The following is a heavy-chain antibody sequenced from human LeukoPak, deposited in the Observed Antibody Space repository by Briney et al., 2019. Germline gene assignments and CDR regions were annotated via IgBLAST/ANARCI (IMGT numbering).Heavy chain of an antibody. CDR1: GYTLTSYG. CDR2: ISAYNGNT. D-gene: IGHD4-17*01. CDR3: ARANTRPDYGDYDY. V-gene: IGHV1-18*01. J-gene: IGHJ4*02. Sequence: ASVKVSCKASGYTLTSYGITWVRQAPGQGLEWMGWISAYNGNTNYAQKLQGRVTMTTDTSTSTAYMELRSLRSDDTAVYYCARANTRPDYGDYDYWGQGTLVTVSS.